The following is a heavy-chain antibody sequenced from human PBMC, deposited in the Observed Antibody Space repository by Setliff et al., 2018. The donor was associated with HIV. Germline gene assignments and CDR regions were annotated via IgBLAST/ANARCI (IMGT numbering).Heavy chain of an antibody. CDR3: ARGFMGGGPHGYYFDY. D-gene: IGHD1-26*01. CDR1: GYTFSTNA. J-gene: IGHJ4*02. Sequence: ASVKVSCKAFGYTFSTNAIHWVRQAPGQRLEWMGYINAGDDNTRYSEKFQGRVTITRDTSANTAYMELSSLRSEDTAVYYCARGFMGGGPHGYYFDYWGQGTLVTLSS. V-gene: IGHV1-3*01. CDR2: INAGDDNT.